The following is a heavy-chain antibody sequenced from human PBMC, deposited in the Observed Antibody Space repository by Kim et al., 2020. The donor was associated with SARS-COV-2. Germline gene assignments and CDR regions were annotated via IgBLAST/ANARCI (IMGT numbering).Heavy chain of an antibody. D-gene: IGHD3-22*01. V-gene: IGHV3-15*01. CDR1: GFTFSNAW. J-gene: IGHJ4*02. Sequence: GGSLRLSCAASGFTFSNAWMSWVRQAPGKGLEWVGRIKSKTDGGTTDYAAPVKGRFTISRDDSKNTLYLQMNSLKTEDTAVYYCTTEYYYDSSGYYYGFDYWGQGTLVTVSS. CDR2: IKSKTDGGTT. CDR3: TTEYYYDSSGYYYGFDY.